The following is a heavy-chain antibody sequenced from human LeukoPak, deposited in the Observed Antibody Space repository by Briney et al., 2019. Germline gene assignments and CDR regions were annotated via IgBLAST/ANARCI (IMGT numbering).Heavy chain of an antibody. Sequence: PGGSLRLSCAASGFTFDDYTMPWVRQAPGKGLEWVSLISWDGGSTYYADSVKGRFTISRDNSKNSPYLQMNSLRTEDTALYYCAKGGATEKKAFDYWGQGTLVTVSS. V-gene: IGHV3-43*01. J-gene: IGHJ4*02. CDR2: ISWDGGST. CDR1: GFTFDDYT. CDR3: AKGGATEKKAFDY. D-gene: IGHD1-26*01.